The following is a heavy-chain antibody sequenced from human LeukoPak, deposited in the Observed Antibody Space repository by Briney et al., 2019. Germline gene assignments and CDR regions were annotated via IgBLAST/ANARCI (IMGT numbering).Heavy chain of an antibody. CDR3: ARQYDSYFYYYLDL. V-gene: IGHV4-38-2*01. J-gene: IGHJ6*03. D-gene: IGHD2-2*01. CDR2: LYHPDRT. Sequence: SETLSLTCGVSGYPINNAYYWVWIRQPPGKGLEWIGSLYHPDRTYYNPSLKSRATMSVDTSRNQFSLRLSFVTAADTAVYYCARQYDSYFYYYLDLWGTGTTVTVSS. CDR1: GYPINNAYY.